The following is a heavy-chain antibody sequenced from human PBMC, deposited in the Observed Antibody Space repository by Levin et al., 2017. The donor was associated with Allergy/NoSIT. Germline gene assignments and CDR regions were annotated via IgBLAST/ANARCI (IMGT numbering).Heavy chain of an antibody. CDR2: IWYDGSNK. J-gene: IGHJ4*02. D-gene: IGHD6-19*01. CDR1: GFTFSSYG. Sequence: GGSLRLSCAASGFTFSSYGMHWVRQAPGKGLEWVAVIWYDGSNKYYADSVKGRFTISRDNSKNTLYLLMNSLRAEDTAVYYCARGVLAGSRPELDYWGQGTLVTVSS. CDR3: ARGVLAGSRPELDY. V-gene: IGHV3-33*01.